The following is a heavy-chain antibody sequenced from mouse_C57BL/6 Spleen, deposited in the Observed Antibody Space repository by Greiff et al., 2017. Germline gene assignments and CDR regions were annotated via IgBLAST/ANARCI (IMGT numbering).Heavy chain of an antibody. CDR1: GYAFSSYW. J-gene: IGHJ3*01. CDR2: IYPGDGDT. CDR3: ARGGGQGRFAY. V-gene: IGHV1-80*01. Sequence: VQLQQSGAELVKPGASVKISCKASGYAFSSYWMNWVKQRPGKGLEWIGQIYPGDGDTNYNGKFKGKATLTADKSSSTAYMQLSSLTSGDPAVYFFARGGGQGRFAYWGQGTLVTVSA.